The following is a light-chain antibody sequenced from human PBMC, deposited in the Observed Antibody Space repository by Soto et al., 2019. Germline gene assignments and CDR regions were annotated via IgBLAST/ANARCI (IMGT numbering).Light chain of an antibody. CDR2: TAS. CDR1: QGINKF. J-gene: IGKJ4*01. Sequence: DIQMTQSPSSLSASVGDSVTITCRASQGINKFLAWFQQKPGTAPKSLISTASRLQSGVPSRFSGSGSGTHFTLTINNLQPEDFATYYGQQYESFPLTFGGGTRVESK. V-gene: IGKV1-16*01. CDR3: QQYESFPLT.